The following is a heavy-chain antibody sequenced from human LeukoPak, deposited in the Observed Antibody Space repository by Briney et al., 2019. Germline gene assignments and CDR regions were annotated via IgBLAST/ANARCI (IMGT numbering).Heavy chain of an antibody. J-gene: IGHJ4*02. V-gene: IGHV2-70*11. CDR2: IDWDDDK. Sequence: SGPTLVNPTQTLTLTCTFSGFSLSTSGMCVSWIRQPPGTAPEWLTRIDWDDDKYYSTSLKTRPTISKDTSKNQVVLTITNMDPVDTATYYCARITPAGRQLDYWGQGTLVTVSS. CDR3: ARITPAGRQLDY. D-gene: IGHD6-13*01. CDR1: GFSLSTSGMC.